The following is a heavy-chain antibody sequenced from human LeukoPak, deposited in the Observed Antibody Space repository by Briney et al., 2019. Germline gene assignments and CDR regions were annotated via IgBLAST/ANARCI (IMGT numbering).Heavy chain of an antibody. J-gene: IGHJ4*02. CDR1: GYTFGNYG. Sequence: GASVKVSCKAAGYTFGNYGINWVRQATGQGLEWMGWMNPNSGNTGYAQKFQGRVTMTRNTSISTAYMELSSLRSEDTAVYYCARDLAAAGNDYWGQGTLVTVSS. D-gene: IGHD6-13*01. CDR2: MNPNSGNT. V-gene: IGHV1-8*02. CDR3: ARDLAAAGNDY.